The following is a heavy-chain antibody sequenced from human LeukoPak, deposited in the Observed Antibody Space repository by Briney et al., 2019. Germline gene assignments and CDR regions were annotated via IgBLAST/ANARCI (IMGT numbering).Heavy chain of an antibody. CDR3: ARGRYCSGGSCYRAEVFDY. Sequence: SETLSLTCAVYGGSFSGYYWSWIRQPPGKGLEWIGEINHSGSTNYNPSLKSRVTISVDTSKNQFSLKLSSVTAADTAVYYCARGRYCSGGSCYRAEVFDYWGQGTLVTVSS. CDR1: GGSFSGYY. V-gene: IGHV4-34*01. J-gene: IGHJ4*02. D-gene: IGHD2-15*01. CDR2: INHSGST.